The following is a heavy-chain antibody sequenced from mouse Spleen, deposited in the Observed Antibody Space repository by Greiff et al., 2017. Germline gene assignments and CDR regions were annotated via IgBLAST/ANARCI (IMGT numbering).Heavy chain of an antibody. V-gene: IGHV1-76*01. CDR3: ARSFDYGDFDY. J-gene: IGHJ2*01. CDR1: GYTFTDYY. Sequence: QVQLQQSGAELVRPGASVKLSCKASGYTFTDYYINWVKQRPGQGLEWIARIYPGSGNTYYNEKFKGKATLTAEKSSSTAYMQLSSLTSEDSAVYFCARSFDYGDFDYWGQGTTLTVSS. CDR2: IYPGSGNT. D-gene: IGHD1-1*02.